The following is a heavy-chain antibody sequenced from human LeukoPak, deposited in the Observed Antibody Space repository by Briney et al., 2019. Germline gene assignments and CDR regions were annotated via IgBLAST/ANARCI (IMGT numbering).Heavy chain of an antibody. D-gene: IGHD2-2*01. V-gene: IGHV1-8*03. CDR2: MNPNSGNT. Sequence: ASVKVSCKASGYTFTSYDINWVRQATGQGLEWMGWMNPNSGNTGYAQKFQGRVTITADKSTSTAYMELSSLRSEDTAVYYCARGRGYCSSTSCYDPSFDYWGQGTLVTVSS. J-gene: IGHJ4*02. CDR1: GYTFTSYD. CDR3: ARGRGYCSSTSCYDPSFDY.